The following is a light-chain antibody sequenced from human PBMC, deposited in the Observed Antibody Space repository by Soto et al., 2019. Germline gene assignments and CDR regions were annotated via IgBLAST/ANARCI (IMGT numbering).Light chain of an antibody. CDR2: GAS. V-gene: IGKV3-20*01. Sequence: EIVLTQSPGTLSLSPGERATLSCRASQSVNGNYLTWYQQKPGQAPRLLIYGASSRATGIPDRFSGSGSGTDFSLTISRLEPDDFAVYYCQQYGSSFRYTFGQGTKLEIK. CDR1: QSVNGNY. CDR3: QQYGSSFRYT. J-gene: IGKJ2*01.